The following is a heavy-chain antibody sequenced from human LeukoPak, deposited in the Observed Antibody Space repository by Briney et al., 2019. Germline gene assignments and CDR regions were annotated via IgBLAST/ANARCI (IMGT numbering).Heavy chain of an antibody. V-gene: IGHV4-4*07. CDR1: GGSISSYY. CDR2: IYTSGST. CDR3: ARRNRYCSGGSCYGALDY. J-gene: IGHJ4*02. Sequence: SETLSLTCTVSGGSISSYYWSWIRQPAGKGLEWIGRIYTSGSTNYNPSLKSRVAISVDTSKNQFSLKLSSVTAADTAVYYCARRNRYCSGGSCYGALDYWGQGTLVTVSS. D-gene: IGHD2-15*01.